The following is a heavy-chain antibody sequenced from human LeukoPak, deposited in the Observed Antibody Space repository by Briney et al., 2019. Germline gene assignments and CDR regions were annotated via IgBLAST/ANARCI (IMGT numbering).Heavy chain of an antibody. CDR2: ISHDGSNK. V-gene: IGHV3-30*03. J-gene: IGHJ4*02. D-gene: IGHD3-22*01. Sequence: GGSLRLSCAASGFTFTSYCMHWVRQAPCKGLEWVAVISHDGSNKYYADSVKGRFTISRDNSKNTLYLQMNSLRAEDTAVYYCARPRGSSGYYYIYWGQGTLVTVSS. CDR1: GFTFTSYC. CDR3: ARPRGSSGYYYIY.